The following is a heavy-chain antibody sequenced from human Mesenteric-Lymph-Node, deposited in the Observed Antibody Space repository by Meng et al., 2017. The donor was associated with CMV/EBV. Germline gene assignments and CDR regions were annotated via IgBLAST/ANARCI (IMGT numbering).Heavy chain of an antibody. D-gene: IGHD6-19*01. CDR1: GFTFDDYA. Sequence: GGSLRLSCAASGFTFDDYAMHWVRQAPGKGLEWFSGISWNSDSIGYGDSVKGRFTISRDNAKNSLYLQMNSLRTEDTALYYCAKGRSGWARDAFDIWGQGTMVTVSS. CDR2: ISWNSDSI. V-gene: IGHV3-9*01. CDR3: AKGRSGWARDAFDI. J-gene: IGHJ3*02.